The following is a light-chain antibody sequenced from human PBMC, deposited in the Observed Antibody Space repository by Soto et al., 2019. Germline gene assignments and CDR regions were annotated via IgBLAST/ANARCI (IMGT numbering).Light chain of an antibody. Sequence: DIQMTQSPSTLSASVGDRVTITCRASQSVSSWLAWYQQKPGKAPKLLIYKASSLESGVPSRFSGSGSGTEFTLTISSLQPDDFANYYCQQFKSYLWTFGQGTKVEIK. CDR2: KAS. CDR3: QQFKSYLWT. J-gene: IGKJ1*01. V-gene: IGKV1-5*03. CDR1: QSVSSW.